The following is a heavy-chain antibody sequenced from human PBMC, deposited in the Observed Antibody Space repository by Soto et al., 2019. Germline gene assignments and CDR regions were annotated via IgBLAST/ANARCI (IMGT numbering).Heavy chain of an antibody. D-gene: IGHD3-10*01. J-gene: IGHJ4*02. CDR1: GYTFTTFG. Sequence: QVQMVQSGAEVKKTGASVKVSCKTSGYTFTTFGINWVRQAPGQGLEWMGCLTAYDGKRNFAQKFQDRFTMTMDISTSTGYMELSGLRSDDTAVYFCARGLTYGDFDYWGRGTQVAVSS. CDR2: LTAYDGKR. V-gene: IGHV1-18*01. CDR3: ARGLTYGDFDY.